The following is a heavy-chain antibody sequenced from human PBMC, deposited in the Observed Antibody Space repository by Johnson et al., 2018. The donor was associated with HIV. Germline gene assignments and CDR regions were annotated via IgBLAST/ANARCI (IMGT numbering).Heavy chain of an antibody. Sequence: VQLVESGGGVVRPGRSLRLSCAASGFTFSSYAMHWVRQAPGKGLEWVAVISYDGSNKYYADSVKGRFTISRDNSKNTLYLQMNSLRAEDTAVYYCARSQYPGTRDAFDIWGQGTMVTVSS. J-gene: IGHJ3*02. CDR2: ISYDGSNK. CDR1: GFTFSSYA. D-gene: IGHD1-1*01. CDR3: ARSQYPGTRDAFDI. V-gene: IGHV3-30-3*01.